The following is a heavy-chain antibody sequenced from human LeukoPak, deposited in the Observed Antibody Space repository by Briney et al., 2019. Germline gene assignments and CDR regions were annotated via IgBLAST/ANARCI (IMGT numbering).Heavy chain of an antibody. Sequence: QPGGSLRLSCAASGFTFNTYEINWVRQAPGKGLEWVSYISTSGSNVYYADSVKGRFTISRDNARNSLYLQMNSLRAEDTAVYYCARDYYDSSGIDYWGQGTLVTVSS. D-gene: IGHD3-22*01. CDR1: GFTFNTYE. V-gene: IGHV3-48*03. CDR3: ARDYYDSSGIDY. J-gene: IGHJ4*02. CDR2: ISTSGSNV.